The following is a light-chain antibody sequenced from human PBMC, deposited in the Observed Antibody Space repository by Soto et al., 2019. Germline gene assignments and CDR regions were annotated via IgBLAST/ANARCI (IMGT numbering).Light chain of an antibody. CDR3: NSWTSRNIYV. Sequence: QSASVSGSPGQSITISCTGTSSDVGGYNYVSWYQQHPGKAPKLIIYDVYNRPSGVSNRFSGSKSGNTASLTISGLQTEDEADYYCNSWTSRNIYVFGTGTKLTVL. V-gene: IGLV2-14*03. CDR2: DVY. CDR1: SSDVGGYNY. J-gene: IGLJ1*01.